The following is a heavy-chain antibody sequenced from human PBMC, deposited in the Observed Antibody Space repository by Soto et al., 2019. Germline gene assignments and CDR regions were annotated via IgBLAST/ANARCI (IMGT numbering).Heavy chain of an antibody. CDR3: ARVFYGDSSGYYGSAFDI. D-gene: IGHD3-22*01. CDR1: GYTFTSYG. Sequence: ASVKVSCKASGYTFTSYGISWVRQAPGQGLEWMGWISAYNGNTNYAQKLQGRATMTTDTSTSTAYMELRSLRSDDTAVYYCARVFYGDSSGYYGSAFDIWGQGTMVTVSS. CDR2: ISAYNGNT. J-gene: IGHJ3*02. V-gene: IGHV1-18*01.